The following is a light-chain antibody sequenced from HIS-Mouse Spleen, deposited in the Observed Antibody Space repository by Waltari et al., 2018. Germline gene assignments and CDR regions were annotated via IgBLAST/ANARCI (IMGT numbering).Light chain of an antibody. J-gene: IGLJ2*01. CDR2: DDS. V-gene: IGLV3-21*03. CDR1: NIGSKS. CDR3: QVWDSSSDHVV. Sequence: SYVLTQPPSVSVAPGKTARITCGGNNIGSKSVHWYQQKPGQAPVLVVYDDSDRPSGIPGRFSGSKPGNTATLTISRVEAGDEADYYCQVWDSSSDHVVFGGGTKLTVL.